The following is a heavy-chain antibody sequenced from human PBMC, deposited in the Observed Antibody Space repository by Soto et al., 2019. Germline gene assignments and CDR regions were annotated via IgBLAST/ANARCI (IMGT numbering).Heavy chain of an antibody. CDR1: GYTFSGFY. Sequence: ASLKVSCKASGYTFSGFYMHWVRQAPGQGLEWMGWINPNSGGTKSAEKFQGRVTMTRDTSISTAYMELSRLTSDDTAVYYCASAAVTGTAGLDFWGQVTQVTVSS. J-gene: IGHJ4*02. CDR2: INPNSGGT. V-gene: IGHV1-2*02. D-gene: IGHD6-19*01. CDR3: ASAAVTGTAGLDF.